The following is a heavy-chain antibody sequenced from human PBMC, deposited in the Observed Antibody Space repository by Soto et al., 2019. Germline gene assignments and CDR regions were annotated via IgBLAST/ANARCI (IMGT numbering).Heavy chain of an antibody. D-gene: IGHD6-13*01. CDR1: RGNIISHY. Sequence: SETISHTSIVCRGNIISHYLRWIRQHPEKGREWIGYIYYSGSTNYTPSLKSRVTISVDTPKNQFSLKLSSVTAADTAVYYCASYNVAGAGFYCYGIDVWGRGTTVTVSS. V-gene: IGHV4-59*11. CDR2: IYYSGST. CDR3: ASYNVAGAGFYCYGIDV. J-gene: IGHJ6*02.